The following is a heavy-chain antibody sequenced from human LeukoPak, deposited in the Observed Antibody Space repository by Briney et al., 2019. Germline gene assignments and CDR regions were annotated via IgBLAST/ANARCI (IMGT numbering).Heavy chain of an antibody. D-gene: IGHD1-26*01. V-gene: IGHV3-23*01. CDR3: AKNLAVGPTRGFGP. CDR2: ISGSGGST. Sequence: GGSLRLSCEASGFTFSSYVMSWVRQAPGRGLEWVSGISGSGGSTYYADSVKGRFTISRDNSKNTVYLQMNGLRAEDTAVYYCAKNLAVGPTRGFGPWGQGTLVTVSS. CDR1: GFTFSSYV. J-gene: IGHJ5*02.